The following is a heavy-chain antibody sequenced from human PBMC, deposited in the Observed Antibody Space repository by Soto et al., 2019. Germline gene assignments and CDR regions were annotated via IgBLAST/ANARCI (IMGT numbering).Heavy chain of an antibody. D-gene: IGHD5-12*01. J-gene: IGHJ3*01. V-gene: IGHV3-23*04. CDR1: GFTFSIYA. Sequence: EKQLVESGGALAQPGGSLRLSCVGSGFTFSIYALTWVRQAPGKGLEWVSLITNNGDTTFFGDSVKGRFSISRDNSKNTLYLQLENLRAEDTAGYYCAMSAGYGGAFDVWGQGTMVAVSS. CDR2: ITNNGDTT. CDR3: AMSAGYGGAFDV.